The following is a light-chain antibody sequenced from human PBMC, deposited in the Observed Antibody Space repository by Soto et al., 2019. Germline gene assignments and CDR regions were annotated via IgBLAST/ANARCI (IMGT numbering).Light chain of an antibody. Sequence: EIVMTQSPATLSVSPGERATLSCRASQSVSGSYLAWYQQKPGQAPRLVIYDASTRATGIPDRFRGSGSGTDFTLTISRLEPEDFAVYYCQLYGSSPPWTFGQGTKVDIK. CDR3: QLYGSSPPWT. CDR1: QSVSGSY. J-gene: IGKJ1*01. CDR2: DAS. V-gene: IGKV3-20*01.